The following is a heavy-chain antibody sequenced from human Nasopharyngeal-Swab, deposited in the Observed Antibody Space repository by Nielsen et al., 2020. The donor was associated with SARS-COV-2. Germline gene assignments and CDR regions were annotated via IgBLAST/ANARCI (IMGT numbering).Heavy chain of an antibody. J-gene: IGHJ6*03. CDR3: ARGSSPPIFYYYMDV. CDR1: GDKVSNINAV. V-gene: IGHV6-1*01. Sequence: SQTLSLTCAISGDKVSNINAVWTWIRQSPSRGLEWLGRTYYGSKWYNHYAISVEGRITINSDTSKNQFSLHLNSVTPEDTAVYYCARGSSPPIFYYYMDVWGKGTRVTVSS. CDR2: TYYGSKWYN.